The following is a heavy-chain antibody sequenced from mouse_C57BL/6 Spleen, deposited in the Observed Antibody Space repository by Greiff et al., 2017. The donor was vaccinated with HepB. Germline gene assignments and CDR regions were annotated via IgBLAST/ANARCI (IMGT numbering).Heavy chain of an antibody. CDR1: GYAFSSYW. Sequence: VQLQQSGAELVKPGASVKISCKASGYAFSSYWMNWVKQRPGKGLEWIGQIYPGDGDTNYNGKFKGKATLTADKSSSTAYMQLSSLTSEDSAVYFCARWGYYSKSSYAMDYWGQGTSVTVSS. V-gene: IGHV1-80*01. CDR3: ARWGYYSKSSYAMDY. CDR2: IYPGDGDT. J-gene: IGHJ4*01. D-gene: IGHD2-5*01.